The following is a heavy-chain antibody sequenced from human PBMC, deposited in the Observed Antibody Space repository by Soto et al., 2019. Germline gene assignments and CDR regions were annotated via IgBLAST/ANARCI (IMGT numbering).Heavy chain of an antibody. CDR1: GGSVSSGSYY. D-gene: IGHD5-18*01. CDR3: ARISGYSYGLPPYFDY. J-gene: IGHJ4*02. Sequence: QVQLQESGPGLVKPSETLSLTCTVSGGSVSSGSYYWSWIRQPPGKGLEWIGYIYYSGSTNYNPSLKSRVTISVDTSKNQFSLKLSSVTAADTAGYYCARISGYSYGLPPYFDYWGQGTLVTVSS. CDR2: IYYSGST. V-gene: IGHV4-61*01.